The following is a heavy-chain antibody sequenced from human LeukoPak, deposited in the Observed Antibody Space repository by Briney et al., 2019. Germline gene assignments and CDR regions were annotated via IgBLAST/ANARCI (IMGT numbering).Heavy chain of an antibody. CDR2: IIPIFGTA. CDR1: GFTFSSYA. J-gene: IGHJ6*02. D-gene: IGHD6-19*01. Sequence: GGSLRLSCAASGFTFSSYAISWVRQAPGQGLEWMGGIIPIFGTANYAQKFQGRVTITADESTSTAYMELSSLRSEDTAVYYCARVVIAVAGPEVYYYYYGMDVWGQGTTVTVSS. V-gene: IGHV1-69*01. CDR3: ARVVIAVAGPEVYYYYYGMDV.